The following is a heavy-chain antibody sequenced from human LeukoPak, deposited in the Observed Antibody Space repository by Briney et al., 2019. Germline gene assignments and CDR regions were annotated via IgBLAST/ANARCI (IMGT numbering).Heavy chain of an antibody. V-gene: IGHV3-21*01. CDR2: ISSGSNDI. CDR1: GFTFSSYS. D-gene: IGHD6-13*01. CDR3: ARSIGAAYFDN. Sequence: PGGSLRLSCAGSGFTFSSYSMSWVRQAPGKGLEWVSFISSGSNDIYYADSVKGRFTISRDNAKNSLYLEMNSLRAEDTAVYYCARSIGAAYFDNWGQGTLVTVSS. J-gene: IGHJ4*02.